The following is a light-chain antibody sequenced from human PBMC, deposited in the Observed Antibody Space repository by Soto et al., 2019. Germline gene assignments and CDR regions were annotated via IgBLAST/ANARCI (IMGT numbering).Light chain of an antibody. Sequence: QSVLTQPASVSGSPGQSITISCTGTSSAVGGYNYVSWYQQHPGKAPKLMIYDVSNRPSGVPNRFSGSKSGNTASLTISGLQAEDEADYYCTSYTGISTNVFGTGTKVTVL. V-gene: IGLV2-14*01. J-gene: IGLJ1*01. CDR3: TSYTGISTNV. CDR2: DVS. CDR1: SSAVGGYNY.